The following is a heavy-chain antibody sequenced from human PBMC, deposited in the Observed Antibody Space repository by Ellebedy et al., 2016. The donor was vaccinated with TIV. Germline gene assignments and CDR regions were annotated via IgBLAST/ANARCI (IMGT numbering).Heavy chain of an antibody. CDR1: RFTFSIFG. CDR3: AKDESGGDLPRPFDH. Sequence: GGSLRLXXAASRFTFSIFGLHWVRQAPGKGLEWVAIISSDGTNKYYADSVRGRFTISRDNSKNTLYLQMDSLRPEDTAIYYCAKDESGGDLPRPFDHWGQGTLVTVPS. J-gene: IGHJ4*02. V-gene: IGHV3-30*18. D-gene: IGHD5-12*01. CDR2: ISSDGTNK.